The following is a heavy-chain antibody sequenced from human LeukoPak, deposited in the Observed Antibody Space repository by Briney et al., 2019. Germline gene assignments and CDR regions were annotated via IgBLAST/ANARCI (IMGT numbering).Heavy chain of an antibody. J-gene: IGHJ3*02. Sequence: GGSLRLACAASGFTFSSYAMSWVRQAPGKGLEWVSAIRSGGSTEYEDSVKGRFNISRDNSKKTLYLQMNSLRAEDTAVYYCAKDLEKWLLVAFDIWGQGTMVTVSS. CDR3: AKDLEKWLLVAFDI. CDR1: GFTFSSYA. CDR2: IRSGGST. D-gene: IGHD6-19*01. V-gene: IGHV3-23*01.